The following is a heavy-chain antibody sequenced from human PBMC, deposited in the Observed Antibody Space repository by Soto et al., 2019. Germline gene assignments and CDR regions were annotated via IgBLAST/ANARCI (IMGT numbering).Heavy chain of an antibody. CDR2: IYSGGKT. CDR3: ARGSSLVVSLYGDPGMGSFYFDR. D-gene: IGHD4-17*01. J-gene: IGHJ4*02. CDR1: GITVSGNY. Sequence: EVQLVESGGGLVQPGGSLRLSCAASGITVSGNYMSWVRQAPGKGLEWVSVIYSGGKTYYADSVKGRFTISRDNSKNMLYLQMNTLRAEDTAVYYCARGSSLVVSLYGDPGMGSFYFDRWGQGTLVSVSS. V-gene: IGHV3-66*01.